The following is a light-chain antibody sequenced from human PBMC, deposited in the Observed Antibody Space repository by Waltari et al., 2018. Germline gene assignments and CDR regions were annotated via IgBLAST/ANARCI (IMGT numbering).Light chain of an antibody. V-gene: IGLV3-21*04. J-gene: IGLJ2*01. CDR2: FDH. Sequence: SYVLTQPPSVSVAPGQTATIPCGANNIGDNNVHWYPHKPGQAPMVVIYFDHDRPSGIPERFSGSNSGNTATLTISTVEAEDEADYYCQVWDRDTDHRVFGGGTKLTVL. CDR1: NIGDNN. CDR3: QVWDRDTDHRV.